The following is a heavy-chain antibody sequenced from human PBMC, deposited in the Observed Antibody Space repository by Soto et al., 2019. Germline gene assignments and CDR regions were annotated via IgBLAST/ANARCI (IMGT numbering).Heavy chain of an antibody. CDR3: ARSYYYGADAFDI. CDR1: GYSFTSYW. D-gene: IGHD3-10*01. Sequence: PGELLKISCKGSGYSFTSYWIGLVRQMPGKGLEWMGIIYPGDSDTRYSPSFQGQVTISADKSISTAYLQWSSLKASDTAMYYCARSYYYGADAFDIWGQGTMVTVSS. J-gene: IGHJ3*02. CDR2: IYPGDSDT. V-gene: IGHV5-51*01.